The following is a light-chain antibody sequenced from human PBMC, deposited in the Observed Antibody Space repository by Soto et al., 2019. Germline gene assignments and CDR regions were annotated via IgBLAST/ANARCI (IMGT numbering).Light chain of an antibody. J-gene: IGKJ4*01. Sequence: DIQMTQSPSTLSASVRDRVTITCRASQSIGRWLAWYQQKPGKAPKLLIFDASTLESGVPSRFSGSGSGTEFTLTISSLQPYDFATYYCQQYNSYLTFGGGTKVDIK. CDR2: DAS. CDR3: QQYNSYLT. V-gene: IGKV1-5*01. CDR1: QSIGRW.